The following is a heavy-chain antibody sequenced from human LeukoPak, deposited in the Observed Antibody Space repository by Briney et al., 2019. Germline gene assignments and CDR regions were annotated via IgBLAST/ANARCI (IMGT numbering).Heavy chain of an antibody. Sequence: SVKVSCKASGGTFITYAISWVRQAPGQGLEWMGRIIPTLGMTNYAQKFEGRVTITADKSTSTAYMDLSSLGSEDTAVYYCAGDKQDEYGASRSDYWGQGTLVTVSS. V-gene: IGHV1-69*04. J-gene: IGHJ4*02. CDR2: IIPTLGMT. D-gene: IGHD4-17*01. CDR3: AGDKQDEYGASRSDY. CDR1: GGTFITYA.